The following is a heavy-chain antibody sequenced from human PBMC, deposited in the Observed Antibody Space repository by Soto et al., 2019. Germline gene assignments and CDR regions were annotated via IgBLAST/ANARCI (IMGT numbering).Heavy chain of an antibody. CDR2: INAGNGVT. Sequence: QVQLVQSGAEVKKPGASVKISCTASGYTFIIYNIHWVRQAPGQRLEWMGWINAGNGVTKYSQKLQDRITFSRDTSASAVYMELSSLRSEDTAVYYCARDPSDYWGQGTLVTVSS. CDR1: GYTFIIYN. J-gene: IGHJ4*02. CDR3: ARDPSDY. V-gene: IGHV1-3*01.